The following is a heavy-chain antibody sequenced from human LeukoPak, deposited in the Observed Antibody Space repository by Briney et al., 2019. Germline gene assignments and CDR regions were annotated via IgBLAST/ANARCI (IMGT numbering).Heavy chain of an antibody. CDR3: ARASIRYFDWSPYGMDV. J-gene: IGHJ6*02. Sequence: ASVTVSCKASGYTFTSYGISWVRQAPGQGLEWMGWISAYKGNTNYAQKIQGRVTMTTDTSTSTAYMELRSLRSDDTAVYYCARASIRYFDWSPYGMDVWGQGTTVTVCS. CDR2: ISAYKGNT. CDR1: GYTFTSYG. V-gene: IGHV1-18*01. D-gene: IGHD3-9*01.